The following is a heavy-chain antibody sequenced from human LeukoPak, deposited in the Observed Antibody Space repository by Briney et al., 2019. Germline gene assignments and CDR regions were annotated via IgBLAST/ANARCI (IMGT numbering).Heavy chain of an antibody. CDR2: ISSSGSTI. D-gene: IGHD3-9*01. CDR1: GFTFSSYS. V-gene: IGHV3-48*04. J-gene: IGHJ4*02. Sequence: QSGGSLRLSCAASGFTFSSYSMNWVRQAPGKGLEWVSYISSSGSTIYYADSVKGRFTISRDNAKNSLYLQMNSLRAEDTAVYYCARVSKLRYFDWLFEEDRIRGGLDYWGQGTLVTVSS. CDR3: ARVSKLRYFDWLFEEDRIRGGLDY.